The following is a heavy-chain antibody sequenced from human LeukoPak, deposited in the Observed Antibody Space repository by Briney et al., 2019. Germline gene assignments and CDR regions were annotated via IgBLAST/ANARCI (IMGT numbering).Heavy chain of an antibody. J-gene: IGHJ5*02. CDR1: GGSFSGFY. V-gene: IGHV4-34*01. Sequence: SETLSLTCAVYGGSFSGFYWSWIRQPPGKGLEWIGEINHSGSTNYNPSLKSRVTISVDASKNQFSLKLSSVTAADTAVYYCARAHIWYQLRVRQGFDPWGQGTLVTVSS. D-gene: IGHD2-2*01. CDR3: ARAHIWYQLRVRQGFDP. CDR2: INHSGST.